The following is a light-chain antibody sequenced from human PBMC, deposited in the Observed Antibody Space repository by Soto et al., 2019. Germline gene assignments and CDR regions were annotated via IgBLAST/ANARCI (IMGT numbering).Light chain of an antibody. V-gene: IGLV2-14*01. J-gene: IGLJ2*01. CDR1: SSDVGAYNY. CDR3: KSYTTISTLV. CDR2: EVS. Sequence: QSALTQPASVSGSPGQSITISCTGTSSDVGAYNYVSWYQQHPGKAPKLMIYEVSNRPSGVSNRFSGSKSGNTASLTISGLQAEDEADYYCKSYTTISTLVFGGGTQLTVL.